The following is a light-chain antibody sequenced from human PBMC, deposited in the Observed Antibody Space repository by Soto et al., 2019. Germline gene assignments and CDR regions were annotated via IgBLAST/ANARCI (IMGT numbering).Light chain of an antibody. CDR2: GAS. J-gene: IGKJ1*01. V-gene: IGKV3-20*01. CDR1: QSVSSSY. CDR3: QKYGSSTWT. Sequence: EIVLTQSPGTLSLSPGXRATLSCRASQSVSSSYLAWYQQKPGQAPRLLIYGASSRATGIPDRFSGSGSGTDFTLTISRLEPEDFAVYYCQKYGSSTWTLGPGTKVHI.